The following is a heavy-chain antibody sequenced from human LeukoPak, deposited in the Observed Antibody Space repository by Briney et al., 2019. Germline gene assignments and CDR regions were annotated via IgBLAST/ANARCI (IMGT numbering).Heavy chain of an antibody. CDR1: GFTFRRHW. V-gene: IGHV3-7*01. CDR2: IKQDGTE. D-gene: IGHD4-17*01. Sequence: WGSLTLSCAASGFTFRRHWMSWVRQAPGKGPEWVAHIKQDGTEYYMHSVKGRFIISRDNAKNPLYLQMNSLRAEDTAVYTCVRGPEYGDRLDYFDNWGQGTLVTVSS. CDR3: VRGPEYGDRLDYFDN. J-gene: IGHJ4*02.